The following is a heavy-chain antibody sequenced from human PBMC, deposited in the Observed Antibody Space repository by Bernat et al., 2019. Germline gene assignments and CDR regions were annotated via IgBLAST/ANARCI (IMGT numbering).Heavy chain of an antibody. V-gene: IGHV4-34*01. D-gene: IGHD2-2*01. CDR3: ARGRSVSSLFYSYYMDV. Sequence: QVQLQQWGAGLLKPSETLSLTCAVFGGSFSGYSWSWIRQSPGKGLEWIGEINPNGITNYNTSLKSRVTISVDTSKNQFSLKLSSVTAADTAVYYCARGRSVSSLFYSYYMDVWGKGTTVTVSS. CDR1: GGSFSGYS. J-gene: IGHJ6*03. CDR2: INPNGIT.